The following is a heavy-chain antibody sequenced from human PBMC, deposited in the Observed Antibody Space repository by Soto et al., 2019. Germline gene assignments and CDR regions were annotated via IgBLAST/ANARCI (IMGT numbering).Heavy chain of an antibody. CDR2: INSDGSST. V-gene: IGHV3-74*01. J-gene: IGHJ6*02. D-gene: IGHD6-13*01. CDR1: GFTLSSNW. CDR3: ARAGYSSSWYLYYYYYYGMDV. Sequence: PGGSLRRSCAASGFTLSSNWMHWVRQPPRKELVWVSRINSDGSSTSYADSVKGRFTISRDNAKSTLYLQMNSLRAEDTAVYYCARAGYSSSWYLYYYYYYGMDVWGQGTTVTVSS.